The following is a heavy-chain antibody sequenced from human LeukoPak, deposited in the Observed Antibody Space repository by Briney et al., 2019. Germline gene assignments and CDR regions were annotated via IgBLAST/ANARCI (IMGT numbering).Heavy chain of an antibody. D-gene: IGHD6-19*01. J-gene: IGHJ4*02. Sequence: PGGSLRLSCAASGFTFSSYGMHWVRQAPGKGLEWVAVIWYDGSNKYYADSVKGRFTISRDNSKNTLYLQMNSLRAEDTAVYYCARDGSGGWLGVDYWGQGTLVTVSS. CDR1: GFTFSSYG. V-gene: IGHV3-33*01. CDR2: IWYDGSNK. CDR3: ARDGSGGWLGVDY.